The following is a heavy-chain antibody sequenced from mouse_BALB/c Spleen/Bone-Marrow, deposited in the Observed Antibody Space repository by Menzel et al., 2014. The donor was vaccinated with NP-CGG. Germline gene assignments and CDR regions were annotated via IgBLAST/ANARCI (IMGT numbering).Heavy chain of an antibody. CDR3: ARDENVGIYWYFDV. J-gene: IGHJ1*01. V-gene: IGHV7-3*02. Sequence: DVKLVESGGGLVQPGGSLRLSCETSGFTFTDYYMSWVRQPPGKALEWLGFIRNKAKGYTTDYSASVKGRFTISRGNSQSISYLQMNTLRAEDSATYYCARDENVGIYWYFDVWGAGTTVTVSS. CDR1: GFTFTDYY. CDR2: IRNKAKGYTT.